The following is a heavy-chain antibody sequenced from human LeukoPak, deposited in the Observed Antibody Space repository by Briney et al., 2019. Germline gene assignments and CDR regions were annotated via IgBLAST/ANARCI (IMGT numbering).Heavy chain of an antibody. CDR3: ARERDFYYYMDV. V-gene: IGHV4-59*12. J-gene: IGHJ6*03. CDR2: IYYSGST. CDR1: GGSISSYY. Sequence: SETLSLTCTVSGGSISSYYWSWIRQPPGKGLEWIGYIYYSGSTNYNPSLKSRVTISVDKSKNQFSLKLSSVTAADTAVYYCARERDFYYYMDVWDTGTTVIVSS.